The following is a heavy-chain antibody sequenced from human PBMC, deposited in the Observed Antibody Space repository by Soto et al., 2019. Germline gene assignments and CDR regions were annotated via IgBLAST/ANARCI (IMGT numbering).Heavy chain of an antibody. Sequence: PGGSLRLSCAASGFTFSDYGMNWVRQAPGKGLEWVSYISSRSRTIYYADSVKGRFTISRDNAKNSLYLQMNSLRAEDTAVYYCAGFYDFWSGSSTELDYWGQGTLVTVSS. CDR2: ISSRSRTI. V-gene: IGHV3-48*01. CDR3: AGFYDFWSGSSTELDY. CDR1: GFTFSDYG. J-gene: IGHJ4*02. D-gene: IGHD3-3*01.